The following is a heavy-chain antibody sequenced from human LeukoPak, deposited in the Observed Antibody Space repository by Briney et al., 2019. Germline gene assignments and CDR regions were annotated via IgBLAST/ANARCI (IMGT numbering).Heavy chain of an antibody. J-gene: IGHJ3*02. CDR3: ARFAGLKVVTATNDAFDI. V-gene: IGHV5-51*01. Sequence: KSGESLKISCKGSGYSFTSYWIGWVRQMPGKGLEWMGIIYPGDSDTRYSPSFQGQVTISADKSISTAYLQWSSLKASDTAMYYCARFAGLKVVTATNDAFDIWGQGTMVTVSS. CDR1: GYSFTSYW. D-gene: IGHD2-21*02. CDR2: IYPGDSDT.